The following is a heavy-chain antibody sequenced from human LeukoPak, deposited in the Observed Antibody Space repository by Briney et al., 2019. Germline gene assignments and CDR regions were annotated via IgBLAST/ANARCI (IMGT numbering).Heavy chain of an antibody. J-gene: IGHJ4*02. CDR3: ARDPRPTSLLWFGELYAPFDY. CDR2: ISYDGSNK. Sequence: GGSLRLSCAASGFTFSSYAMHWVRQAPGKGLEWVAVISYDGSNKYYADSVKGRFTISRDNSKNTLYPQMNSLRAEDTAVYYCARDPRPTSLLWFGELYAPFDYWGQGTLVTVSS. CDR1: GFTFSSYA. V-gene: IGHV3-30*04. D-gene: IGHD3-10*01.